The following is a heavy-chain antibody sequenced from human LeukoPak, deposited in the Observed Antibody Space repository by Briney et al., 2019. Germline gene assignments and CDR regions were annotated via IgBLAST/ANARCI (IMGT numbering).Heavy chain of an antibody. V-gene: IGHV3-9*01. CDR2: ISWNSGSI. J-gene: IGHJ6*02. D-gene: IGHD3-3*01. CDR1: GFTFDDYA. CDR3: AKGQYYDFWRGGMDV. Sequence: GGSLRLSCAASGFTFDDYAMHWVRQGPGKGLEWVSGISWNSGSIDYADSVKGRFIISRDNAKNSLDLRMNSLRGEDTALYYCAKGQYYDFWRGGMDVWGQGTTVTVSS.